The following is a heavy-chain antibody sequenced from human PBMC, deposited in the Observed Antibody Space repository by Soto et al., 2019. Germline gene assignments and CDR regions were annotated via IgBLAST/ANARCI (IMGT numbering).Heavy chain of an antibody. CDR3: ARGRDIVLMVYAIRDYYYGIDV. D-gene: IGHD2-8*01. Sequence: SVKVSCKASGGTFSSYAISWVRQAPGQGLEWMGGIIPIFGTANYAQKFQGRVTITADESTSTAYMELGSLRSEDTAVYYCARGRDIVLMVYAIRDYYYGIDVWGQGTTVTVSS. CDR2: IIPIFGTA. V-gene: IGHV1-69*13. J-gene: IGHJ6*02. CDR1: GGTFSSYA.